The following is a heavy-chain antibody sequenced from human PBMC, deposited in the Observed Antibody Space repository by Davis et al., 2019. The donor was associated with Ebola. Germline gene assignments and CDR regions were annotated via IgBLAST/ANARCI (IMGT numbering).Heavy chain of an antibody. CDR1: GFPVSDNY. CDR2: ISSSSTI. Sequence: GESLKISCAASGFPVSDNYMNWVRQAPGKGLEWVSYISSSSTIYYADSVKGRFTISRDNAKNSLYLQMNSLRDEDTAVYYCARAAAGTGGPLRYYYYGMDVWGKGTTVTVSS. J-gene: IGHJ6*04. D-gene: IGHD6-13*01. CDR3: ARAAAGTGGPLRYYYYGMDV. V-gene: IGHV3-69-1*01.